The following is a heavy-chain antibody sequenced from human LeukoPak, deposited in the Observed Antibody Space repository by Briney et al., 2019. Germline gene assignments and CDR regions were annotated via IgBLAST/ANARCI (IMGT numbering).Heavy chain of an antibody. D-gene: IGHD1-26*01. V-gene: IGHV3-33*01. CDR3: ARSRLGATMPDY. Sequence: GRSLRLSCAASGFTFSSYGMHWVRQAPGKGLEWVAVIWYDGSNKYYAGSVKGRFTISRDNSKNTLYLQMNSLRAEDTAVYYCARSRLGATMPDYWGQGTLVTVSS. CDR2: IWYDGSNK. CDR1: GFTFSSYG. J-gene: IGHJ4*02.